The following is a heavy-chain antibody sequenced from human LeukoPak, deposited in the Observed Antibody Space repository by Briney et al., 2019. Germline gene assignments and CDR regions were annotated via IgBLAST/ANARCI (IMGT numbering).Heavy chain of an antibody. CDR3: ARSASYDYYLDY. CDR1: GFTFSTYT. Sequence: GGSLRLSCAVSGFTFSTYTMNWVRQAPGKGLEWVSSISSSSSYIYYADSVKGRFTISRDNAKNSLYLQMNSLRAEDTAVYYCARSASYDYYLDYWGQGTLVTVS. CDR2: ISSSSSYI. J-gene: IGHJ4*02. D-gene: IGHD3-16*01. V-gene: IGHV3-21*01.